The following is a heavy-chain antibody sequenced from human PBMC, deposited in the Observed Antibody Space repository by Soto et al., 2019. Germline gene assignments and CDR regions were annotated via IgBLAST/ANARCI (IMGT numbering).Heavy chain of an antibody. CDR1: GGSFSGYY. CDR2: INHSGST. CDR3: ARGLKRIQLWLMRGDAFDI. Sequence: SETLSLTCAVYGGSFSGYYWSWIRQPPGKGLEWIGEINHSGSTNYNPSLKSRVTISVDTSKNQFSLKLSSVTAADTAVYYCARGLKRIQLWLMRGDAFDIWGQGTMVTVSS. J-gene: IGHJ3*02. D-gene: IGHD5-18*01. V-gene: IGHV4-34*01.